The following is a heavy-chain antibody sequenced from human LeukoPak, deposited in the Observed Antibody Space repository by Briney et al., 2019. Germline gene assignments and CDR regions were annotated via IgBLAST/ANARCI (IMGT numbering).Heavy chain of an antibody. CDR2: IDHSGNT. Sequence: SETLSLTCAVYIGSFSGYHCSWVRQPPGRGLEWIGEIDHSGNTKYNPSLKSRLTISADTSKNQFSLELRSLSAADTAVYFCARQGSISAFDFWGRGTLVTVSS. D-gene: IGHD3-3*02. CDR1: IGSFSGYH. J-gene: IGHJ4*02. V-gene: IGHV4-34*01. CDR3: ARQGSISAFDF.